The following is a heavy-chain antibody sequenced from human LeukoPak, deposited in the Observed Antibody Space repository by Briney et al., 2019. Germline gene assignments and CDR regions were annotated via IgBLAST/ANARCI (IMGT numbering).Heavy chain of an antibody. J-gene: IGHJ4*02. D-gene: IGHD3-10*01. Sequence: GGSLRLSCAASGFTFSSYGMNWVRQAPGKGLEWVSAISGSGGNTYYADSVKGRFTISRDNSKNTLYLQMNSLRAEDTAVYYCAKCSSSGGDYNFDYWGQGTLVTVSS. CDR1: GFTFSSYG. CDR2: ISGSGGNT. V-gene: IGHV3-23*01. CDR3: AKCSSSGGDYNFDY.